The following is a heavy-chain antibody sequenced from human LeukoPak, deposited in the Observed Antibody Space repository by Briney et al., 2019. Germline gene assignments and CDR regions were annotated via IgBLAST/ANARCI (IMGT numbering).Heavy chain of an antibody. D-gene: IGHD3-10*01. CDR2: IKRDGSEK. CDR3: ANENYYGSGSYADH. V-gene: IGHV3-7*01. Sequence: GGSLRLSCAASGFTFTDYWMSWVRQAPGKGLEWVANIKRDGSEKYYVDSVKGRFTISRDNAKNTLYLQMNSLRAEDTAVYYCANENYYGSGSYADHWGQGTLVTVSS. CDR1: GFTFTDYW. J-gene: IGHJ4*02.